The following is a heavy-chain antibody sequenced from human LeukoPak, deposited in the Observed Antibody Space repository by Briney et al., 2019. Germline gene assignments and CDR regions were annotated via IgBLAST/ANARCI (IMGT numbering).Heavy chain of an antibody. V-gene: IGHV6-1*01. Sequence: SQTLSLTCAISGDSVSSISAACIWIRQSPSRGLEWLGRTYYRSKWYNDYAVSVKGRITINPDTSNNQFSLQLNSVTPEDTAVYYCGSEGTVTFDYWGQGTLVTVSS. D-gene: IGHD4-17*01. CDR1: GDSVSSISAA. J-gene: IGHJ4*02. CDR3: GSEGTVTFDY. CDR2: TYYRSKWYN.